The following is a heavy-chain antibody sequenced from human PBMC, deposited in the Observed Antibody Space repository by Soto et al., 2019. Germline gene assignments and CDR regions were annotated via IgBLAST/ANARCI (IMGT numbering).Heavy chain of an antibody. CDR1: GFTFSSYS. D-gene: IGHD3-22*01. CDR2: ISSSSSYI. J-gene: IGHJ5*02. Sequence: GSLRLSCAASGFTFSSYSMNWVRKAPGKGLEWVSSISSSSSYIYYADSVKGRFTISRDNAKNSLYLQMNSLRAEDTAVYYWARDYYYDSSGYGAWFAPWGQGTLVPVSS. V-gene: IGHV3-21*01. CDR3: ARDYYYDSSGYGAWFAP.